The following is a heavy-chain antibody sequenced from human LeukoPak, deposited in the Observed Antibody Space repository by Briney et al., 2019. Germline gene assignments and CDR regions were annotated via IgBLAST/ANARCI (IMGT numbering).Heavy chain of an antibody. Sequence: SETLSLTCTVSGGSISSGDYYWSWIRQPPGKGLEWIGYIYYSGSTYYNPSLKSRVTISVDTSKNQFSLKLSSVTAADTAVYYCASSYCGGDCYSPYYFDYWGQGTLVTVSS. CDR3: ASSYCGGDCYSPYYFDY. J-gene: IGHJ4*02. V-gene: IGHV4-30-4*01. D-gene: IGHD2-21*02. CDR1: GGSISSGDYY. CDR2: IYYSGST.